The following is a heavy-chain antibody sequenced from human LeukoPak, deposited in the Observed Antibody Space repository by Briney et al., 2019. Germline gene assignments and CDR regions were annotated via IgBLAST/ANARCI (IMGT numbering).Heavy chain of an antibody. CDR2: ISSSSSYI. CDR1: GFTFSSYA. Sequence: SGGSLRLSCAASGFTFSSYAMSWVRQAPGKGLEWVSSISSSSSYIYYADSVKGRFTISRDNAKNSLYLRMNSLRAEDTAVYYCARATEGITIFGVVITDFDYWGQGTLVTVSS. D-gene: IGHD3-3*01. J-gene: IGHJ4*02. CDR3: ARATEGITIFGVVITDFDY. V-gene: IGHV3-21*01.